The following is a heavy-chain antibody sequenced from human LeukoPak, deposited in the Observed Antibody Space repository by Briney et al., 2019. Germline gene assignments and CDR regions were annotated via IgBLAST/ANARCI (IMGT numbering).Heavy chain of an antibody. Sequence: PGGSLRLSCAASGFTFSSYAMHWVRQAPGKGLEWVAVISYDGSNKYYADSVKGRFTISRDNSKNTLYLQMSSLRAEDTAVYYCARDQYATGDGYADYWGQGTLVTVSS. D-gene: IGHD2-8*01. CDR2: ISYDGSNK. V-gene: IGHV3-30-3*01. CDR3: ARDQYATGDGYADY. CDR1: GFTFSSYA. J-gene: IGHJ4*02.